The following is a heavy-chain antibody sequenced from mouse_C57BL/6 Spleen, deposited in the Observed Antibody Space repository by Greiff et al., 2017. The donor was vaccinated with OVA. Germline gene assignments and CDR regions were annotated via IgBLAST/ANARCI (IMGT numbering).Heavy chain of an antibody. V-gene: IGHV1-66*01. J-gene: IGHJ2*01. CDR2: IYPGSGNT. CDR1: GYSFTSYY. D-gene: IGHD4-1*01. CDR3: ARKSWDGYYFDD. Sequence: QVQLQQSGPELVKPGASVKISCKASGYSFTSYYLHWVKQRPGQGLAWIGWIYPGSGNTQYNEKFMGTATLTEDTSTSTAYRQHSSLTSEDAAVNYCARKSWDGYYFDDGGQGTTLTVSS.